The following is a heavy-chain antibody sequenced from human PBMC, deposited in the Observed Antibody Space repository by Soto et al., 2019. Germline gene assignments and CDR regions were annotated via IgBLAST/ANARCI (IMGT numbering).Heavy chain of an antibody. CDR2: ISGSGGST. V-gene: IGHV3-23*01. CDR1: GFTFSSYA. Sequence: GGSLRICCAASGFTFSSYAMSWVRQAPGKGLEWVSAISGSGGSTYYADSVKGRFTISRDNSKNTLYLQMNSLRAEDTAVYYCAKETDSSPSYGMDVWGQGTTVTVSS. D-gene: IGHD4-4*01. J-gene: IGHJ6*02. CDR3: AKETDSSPSYGMDV.